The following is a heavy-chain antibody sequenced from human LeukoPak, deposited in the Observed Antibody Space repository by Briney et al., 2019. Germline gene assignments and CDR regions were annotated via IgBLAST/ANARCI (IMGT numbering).Heavy chain of an antibody. V-gene: IGHV3-48*04. CDR1: GFTFSSYS. Sequence: GGSLRLSCAASGFTFSSYSMNWVRQAPGKGLEWVSYINTGSSTMYYADSVKGRFTISRDNAKNSLYLQMNSLRAEDTAVYYCAKEILTGYYLDSWGQGTLITVSS. CDR3: AKEILTGYYLDS. J-gene: IGHJ4*02. D-gene: IGHD3-9*01. CDR2: INTGSSTM.